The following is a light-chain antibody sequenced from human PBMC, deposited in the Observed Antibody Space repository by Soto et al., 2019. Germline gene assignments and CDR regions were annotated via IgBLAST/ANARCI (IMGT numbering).Light chain of an antibody. CDR3: LQHYSWPWT. CDR1: QSVSGY. J-gene: IGKJ1*01. Sequence: GRTPCPSSLSVSPGERVALSCRASQSVSGYLDWFHQKPGQAPRLVLLRIFTRAIGVPARFSGSGSETEFTLTISGLQSEDSGVYYCLQHYSWPWTYGQGTKVAI. CDR2: RIF. V-gene: IGKV3-15*01.